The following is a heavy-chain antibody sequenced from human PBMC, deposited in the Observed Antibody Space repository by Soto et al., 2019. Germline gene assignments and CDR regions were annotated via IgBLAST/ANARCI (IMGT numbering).Heavy chain of an antibody. CDR1: GGSISSYY. J-gene: IGHJ4*02. Sequence: NPSETLSLTCTVSGGSISSYYWSWIRQPPGKGLEWIGYIDYSGSTNYNPSLKSRVTISVDTSKNQFSLRLSSVTAADTAVYYCARVTTIFGGSIRDIDTFDYWGQGTLVTVSS. CDR3: ARVTTIFGGSIRDIDTFDY. V-gene: IGHV4-59*01. D-gene: IGHD3-3*01. CDR2: IDYSGST.